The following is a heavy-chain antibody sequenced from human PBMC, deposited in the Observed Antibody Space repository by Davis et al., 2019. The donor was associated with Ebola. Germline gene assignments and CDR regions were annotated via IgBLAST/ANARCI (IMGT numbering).Heavy chain of an antibody. V-gene: IGHV5-51*01. CDR2: IYPGDSDT. D-gene: IGHD3-10*01. CDR1: GYSFTSYW. J-gene: IGHJ4*02. CDR3: ARFGGSGSYYNVNDY. Sequence: GESLKISCKGSGYSFTSYWIGWVRRMPGKGLEWMGIIYPGDSDTRYSPSFQGQVTISADKSISTAYLQWSSLKASDTAMYYCARFGGSGSYYNVNDYWGQGTLVTVSS.